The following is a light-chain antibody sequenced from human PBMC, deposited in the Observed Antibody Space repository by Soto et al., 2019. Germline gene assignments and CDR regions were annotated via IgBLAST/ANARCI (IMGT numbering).Light chain of an antibody. CDR3: SSYTSSSPCV. CDR1: SSDVGFYKY. CDR2: EVS. V-gene: IGLV2-14*01. J-gene: IGLJ1*01. Sequence: QSVLTQPASVSGSSGQSITISCTGTSSDVGFYKYVSWYQHHPGKAPKLMIYEVSNRPSGVSNRFSGSKSGNTASLTISGLQAEDEADYYCSSYTSSSPCVFGTGTKVTVL.